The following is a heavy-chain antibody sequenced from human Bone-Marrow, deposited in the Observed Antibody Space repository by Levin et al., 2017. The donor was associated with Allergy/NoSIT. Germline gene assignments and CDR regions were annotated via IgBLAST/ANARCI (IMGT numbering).Heavy chain of an antibody. Sequence: GALKISCAASGFPFGGYAMTWVRQTPGKGLEWVSAITGSGGGTHYPDSAEGRFIISRDNSRNTLYLQLNNVRVDDTAIYYCARGGIFGSVMDYWGQGSLLTVSS. D-gene: IGHD3-3*01. V-gene: IGHV3-23*01. CDR2: ITGSGGGT. CDR3: ARGGIFGSVMDY. CDR1: GFPFGGYA. J-gene: IGHJ4*02.